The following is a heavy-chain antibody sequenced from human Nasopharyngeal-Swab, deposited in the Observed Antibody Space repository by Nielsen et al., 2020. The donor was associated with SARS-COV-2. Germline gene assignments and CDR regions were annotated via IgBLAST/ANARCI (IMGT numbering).Heavy chain of an antibody. V-gene: IGHV4-34*01. Sequence: SETLSLTCAVYGGSFSGYYWSWIRQPPGKGLEWIGEINHSGSTNYNPSLKSRVTISVGTSKNQFSLKLSSVTAADTAVYYCARGLDYDYWGQGTLVTVSS. J-gene: IGHJ4*02. CDR2: INHSGST. CDR1: GGSFSGYY. CDR3: ARGLDYDY.